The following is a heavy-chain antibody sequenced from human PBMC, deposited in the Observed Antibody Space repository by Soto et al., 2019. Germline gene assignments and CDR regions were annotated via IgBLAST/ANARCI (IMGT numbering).Heavy chain of an antibody. D-gene: IGHD5-18*01. J-gene: IGHJ4*02. CDR1: GGSINSYY. V-gene: IGHV4-59*01. Sequence: QVQLQESGPGLVKPSETLSLTCNVSGGSINSYYWNWIRQPPGKGLEWIAYIYYNGNTDSNPSLESRVTISLDTPMNQVSLKLSSVTAADTAVYYCARGYHGYSYANFDYWGQGILVTVSS. CDR2: IYYNGNT. CDR3: ARGYHGYSYANFDY.